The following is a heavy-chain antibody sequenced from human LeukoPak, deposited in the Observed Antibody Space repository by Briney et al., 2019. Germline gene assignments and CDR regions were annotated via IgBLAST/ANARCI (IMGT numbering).Heavy chain of an antibody. D-gene: IGHD2-2*01. CDR2: IYTSGST. CDR3: ATEGYYCSSTSCSPRANFDY. J-gene: IGHJ4*02. Sequence: SETLSLTCTVSGGSISSYYWSWIRQPAGKGLEWIGRIYTSGSTNYNPSLKSRVTMSVDTSKNQFSLKLSSVTAADTAVYYCATEGYYCSSTSCSPRANFDYWGQGTLVTVSS. CDR1: GGSISSYY. V-gene: IGHV4-4*07.